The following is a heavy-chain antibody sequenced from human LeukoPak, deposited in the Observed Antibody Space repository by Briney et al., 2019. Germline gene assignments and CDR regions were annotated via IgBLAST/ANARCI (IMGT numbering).Heavy chain of an antibody. V-gene: IGHV3-30-3*01. CDR2: ISYDGSNK. CDR3: ARDSLIAVAGTGHYFDY. CDR1: GFTFSSYA. J-gene: IGHJ4*02. D-gene: IGHD6-19*01. Sequence: GGSLRLSCAASGFTFSSYAMHRVRQAPGKGLEWVAVISYDGSNKYYADSVKGRFTISRDNSKNTLYLQMNSLRAEDTAVYYCARDSLIAVAGTGHYFDYWGQGTLVTVSS.